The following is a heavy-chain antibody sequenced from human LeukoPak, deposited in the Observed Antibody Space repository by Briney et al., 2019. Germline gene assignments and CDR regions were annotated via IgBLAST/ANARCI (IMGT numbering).Heavy chain of an antibody. J-gene: IGHJ2*01. V-gene: IGHV4-59*01. Sequence: SETLSLTCTVSGGSISSYYWSWIRQSPGKGLEWIGYIYYSGSTNYNPSLKSRVTISVDTSKNQFSLKLSSVTAADTAVYYCARVRYDSSGYYYVGFWYFDLWGRGTLVTVSS. CDR3: ARVRYDSSGYYYVGFWYFDL. CDR1: GGSISSYY. CDR2: IYYSGST. D-gene: IGHD3-22*01.